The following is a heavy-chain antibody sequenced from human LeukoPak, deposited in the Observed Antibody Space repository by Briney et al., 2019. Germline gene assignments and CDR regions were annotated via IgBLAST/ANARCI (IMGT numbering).Heavy chain of an antibody. D-gene: IGHD1-26*01. CDR1: GYTFTGYY. J-gene: IGHJ4*02. CDR2: ISAHNGNT. CDR3: ARDRGIVGATFDY. Sequence: GASVKVSCKASGYTFTGYYMHWVRQAPGQGLEWMGWISAHNGNTNYAQKLQGRVTITADKSTSTAYMELSSLRSEDTAVYYCARDRGIVGATFDYWGQGTLVTVSS. V-gene: IGHV1-18*04.